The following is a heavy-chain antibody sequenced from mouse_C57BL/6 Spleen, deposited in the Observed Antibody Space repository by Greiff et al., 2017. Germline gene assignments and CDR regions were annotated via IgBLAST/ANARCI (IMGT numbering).Heavy chain of an antibody. V-gene: IGHV2-9*01. CDR1: GFSLTSYG. J-gene: IGHJ4*01. CDR2: IWGGGST. CDR3: AKHNAGYDYDQDAMDY. Sequence: QVQLQQSGPGLVAPSQSLSITCTVSGFSLTSYGVDWVRQPPGKGLEWLGVIWGGGSTNYNSALMSRLSISKDNSKSQVFLKMNRLQTDDTAMYYCAKHNAGYDYDQDAMDYWGQGTSVTVSS. D-gene: IGHD2-4*01.